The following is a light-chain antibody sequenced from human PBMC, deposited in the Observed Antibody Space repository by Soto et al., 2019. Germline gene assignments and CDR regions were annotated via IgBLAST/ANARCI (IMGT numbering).Light chain of an antibody. Sequence: DIQMTQSPSSLSASVGDRVSITCRASETIRTFLNWYQHSPGRAHKLLIYAASILENGVPSRFSGSGSGTDYNLTISGLQPEDFATYSCQHSYSIPPTFGGGTKVEMK. CDR2: AAS. CDR3: QHSYSIPPT. CDR1: ETIRTF. J-gene: IGKJ4*01. V-gene: IGKV1-39*01.